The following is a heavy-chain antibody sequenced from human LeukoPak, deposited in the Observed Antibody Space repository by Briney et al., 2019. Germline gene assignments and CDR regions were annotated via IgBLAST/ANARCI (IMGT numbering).Heavy chain of an antibody. CDR3: AKDGGDSGYDFGFDY. CDR2: ISGSGGST. Sequence: PGGSLRLSCAASGFTFSSYAMSWVRQAPGKGLEWVSAISGSGGSTYYADSVKRRFTISRDNSKNTLYLQMNSLRAEDTAVYYCAKDGGDSGYDFGFDYWGQGTLVTVSS. CDR1: GFTFSSYA. D-gene: IGHD5-12*01. V-gene: IGHV3-23*01. J-gene: IGHJ4*02.